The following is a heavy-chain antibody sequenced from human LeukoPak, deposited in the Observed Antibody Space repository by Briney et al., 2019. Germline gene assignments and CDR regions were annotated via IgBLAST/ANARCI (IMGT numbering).Heavy chain of an antibody. CDR3: QSRFLEWLLDY. D-gene: IGHD3-3*01. J-gene: IGHJ4*02. V-gene: IGHV4-39*01. CDR2: IYDSGST. Sequence: SETLSLTCTVSGGSISSNNYFWGWIRQPPGKGLEWIGSIYDSGSTYYNPSLKSRVTISVDTSKNQFSLKLNSVTAADTAMYYCQSRFLEWLLDYWGQGTLVTVFS. CDR1: GGSISSNNYF.